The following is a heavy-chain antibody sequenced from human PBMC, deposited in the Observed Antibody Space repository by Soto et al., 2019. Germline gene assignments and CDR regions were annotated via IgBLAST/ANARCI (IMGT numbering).Heavy chain of an antibody. CDR1: GFTFSSYS. CDR3: ARDRKESYYYYRMDV. J-gene: IGHJ6*02. CDR2: ISSSSSYI. Sequence: GESLKISCAASGFTFSSYSKNWVRQAPGKGLEWVSSISSSSSYIYYADSVKGRFTISRDNAKNSLYLQMNSLRAEDTAVYYCARDRKESYYYYRMDVWGQGTTVTVTS. V-gene: IGHV3-21*01.